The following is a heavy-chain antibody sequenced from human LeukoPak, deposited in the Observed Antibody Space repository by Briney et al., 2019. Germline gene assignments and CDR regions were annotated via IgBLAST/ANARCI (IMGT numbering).Heavy chain of an antibody. CDR1: GVSVSSNLYF. D-gene: IGHD5-12*01. CDR2: IYSDGTT. Sequence: SETLSLTCTVSGVSVSSNLYFWTWIRQPAGKGLEWLGRIYSDGTTHYNPSLSSRVIMSLDLAKNQFSLKLYSATAADTAVYYCVRYRDPYDYLPHTLDIWGQGTKVTVS. CDR3: VRYRDPYDYLPHTLDI. J-gene: IGHJ3*02. V-gene: IGHV4-61*02.